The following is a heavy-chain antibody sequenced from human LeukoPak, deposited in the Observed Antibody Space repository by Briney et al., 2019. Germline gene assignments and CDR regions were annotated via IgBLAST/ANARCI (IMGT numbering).Heavy chain of an antibody. J-gene: IGHJ3*02. CDR1: GFTFTGYY. CDR2: INPNSGGT. D-gene: IGHD3-10*01. Sequence: GASVKVSCNASGFTFTGYYMHWVRQAPGQGLEWMGWINPNSGGTNYAQKFQGRVTMTRDTSITTAYMELRSLRSDDTAVYYCASSEGVQPLDAFDIWGQGTMVTVSS. CDR3: ASSEGVQPLDAFDI. V-gene: IGHV1-2*02.